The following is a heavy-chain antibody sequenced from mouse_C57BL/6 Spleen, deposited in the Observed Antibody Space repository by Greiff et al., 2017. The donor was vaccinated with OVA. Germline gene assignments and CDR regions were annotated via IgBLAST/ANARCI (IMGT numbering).Heavy chain of an antibody. Sequence: QVQLKESGPELVKPGASVKISCKASGYAFSSSWMNWVKQRPGKGLEWIGRIYPGDGDTNYNGKFKGKATLTADTSSSTAYMQLSSLTSEDSAVYFCARADYYGSSYGYFDVWGTGTTVTVSS. D-gene: IGHD1-1*01. CDR3: ARADYYGSSYGYFDV. V-gene: IGHV1-82*01. J-gene: IGHJ1*03. CDR1: GYAFSSSW. CDR2: IYPGDGDT.